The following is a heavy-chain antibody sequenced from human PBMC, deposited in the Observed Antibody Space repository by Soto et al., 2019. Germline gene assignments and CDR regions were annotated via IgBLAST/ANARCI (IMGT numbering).Heavy chain of an antibody. CDR3: AKDIFWGPDYYDSSGYYPLMGY. Sequence: GGSLRLSCAASGFTFDDYTMHWVRQAPGKGLEWVSLISWDGGSTYYADSVKGRFTISRDNSKNSLYLQMNSLRTEDTALYYCAKDIFWGPDYYDSSGYYPLMGYWGQGTLVTVSS. V-gene: IGHV3-43*01. J-gene: IGHJ4*02. D-gene: IGHD3-22*01. CDR2: ISWDGGST. CDR1: GFTFDDYT.